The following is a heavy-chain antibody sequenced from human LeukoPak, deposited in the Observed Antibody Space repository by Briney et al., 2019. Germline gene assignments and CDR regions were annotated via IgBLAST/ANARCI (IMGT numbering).Heavy chain of an antibody. CDR2: ISGSGGST. Sequence: GSLRLSCAASGFHFSSYAISWVRQAPGKGLGWVSAISGSGGSTYYADSVKGRFTISRDNSKNTLYLQMNSLRAEDTAVYYCAKVRYDFWSGYYPFDYWGQGTLVTVSS. J-gene: IGHJ4*02. V-gene: IGHV3-23*01. CDR3: AKVRYDFWSGYYPFDY. D-gene: IGHD3-3*01. CDR1: GFHFSSYA.